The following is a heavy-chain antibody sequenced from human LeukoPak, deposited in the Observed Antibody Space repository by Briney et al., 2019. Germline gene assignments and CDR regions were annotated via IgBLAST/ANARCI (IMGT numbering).Heavy chain of an antibody. CDR1: GYSFTSYW. Sequence: GESLKISCKGSGYSFTSYWIGWVRQMSGKGLEWMGIIYPGDSDTRYSPSLQGQVTISADKSISTAYLQWSSLKASDTAMYYCARGRYCSGGNCYSDYWGQGTLVTVSS. CDR3: ARGRYCSGGNCYSDY. J-gene: IGHJ4*02. CDR2: IYPGDSDT. V-gene: IGHV5-51*01. D-gene: IGHD2-15*01.